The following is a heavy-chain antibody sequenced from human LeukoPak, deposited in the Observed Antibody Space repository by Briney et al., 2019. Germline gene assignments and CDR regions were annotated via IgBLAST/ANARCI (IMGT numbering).Heavy chain of an antibody. V-gene: IGHV4-39*01. CDR2: ISYSGNT. D-gene: IGHD3/OR15-3a*01. Sequence: ETVSVTCTVSGVSLTSSNSYWRWLRQPPGTGLEWVGSISYSGNTYYNASLKSQVSISIETSKNQFSLGLTSVTAAYTAVYYCARQTGSGLFILPGAQGTLVTVSS. CDR1: GVSLTSSNSY. J-gene: IGHJ4*02. CDR3: ARQTGSGLFILP.